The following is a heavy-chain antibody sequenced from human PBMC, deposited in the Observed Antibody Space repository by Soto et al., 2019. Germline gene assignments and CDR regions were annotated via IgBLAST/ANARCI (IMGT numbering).Heavy chain of an antibody. Sequence: QVQLVQSGAEVKKPGSSVKVSCKASGGTFSSYTISWVRQAPGQGLEWMGRIIPILGIANYAQKFQGRVTITADKSTSTAYMELSSLRSEDTAVYYCARERAYYYDSSGYFYGAFDYWGQGTLVTVSS. V-gene: IGHV1-69*08. J-gene: IGHJ4*02. CDR2: IIPILGIA. CDR1: GGTFSSYT. D-gene: IGHD3-22*01. CDR3: ARERAYYYDSSGYFYGAFDY.